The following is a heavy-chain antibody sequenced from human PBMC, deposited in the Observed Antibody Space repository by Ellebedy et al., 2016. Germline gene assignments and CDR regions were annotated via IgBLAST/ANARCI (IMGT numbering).Heavy chain of an antibody. V-gene: IGHV1-18*01. J-gene: IGHJ3*02. CDR1: GYTFTSYG. CDR2: ISAYNGNT. Sequence: ASVKVSCXASGYTFTSYGISWVRQAPGQGLEWMGWISAYNGNTNYAQKLQGRVTMTTDTSTSTAYMELRSLRSDDTAVYYCARVSGWYRSSVVGHAFDIWGQGTMVTVSS. D-gene: IGHD6-19*01. CDR3: ARVSGWYRSSVVGHAFDI.